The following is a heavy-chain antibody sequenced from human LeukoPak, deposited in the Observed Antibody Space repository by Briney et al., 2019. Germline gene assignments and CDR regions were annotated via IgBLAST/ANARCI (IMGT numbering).Heavy chain of an antibody. V-gene: IGHV4-38-2*02. CDR2: IYHSGST. Sequence: PSETLSLTCTVSGYSISSGYYWGWIRQPPGKGLEWIGSIYHSGSTYYNPSLKSRVTISVDTSKNQFSLKLSSVTAADTAVYYCARDTYSSSWYLGYYYYYYMDVWGKGTTVTISS. CDR1: GYSISSGYY. J-gene: IGHJ6*03. CDR3: ARDTYSSSWYLGYYYYYYMDV. D-gene: IGHD6-13*01.